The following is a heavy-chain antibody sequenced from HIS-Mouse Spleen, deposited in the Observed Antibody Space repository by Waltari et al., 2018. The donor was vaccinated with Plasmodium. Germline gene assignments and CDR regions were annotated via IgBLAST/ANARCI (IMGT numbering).Heavy chain of an antibody. CDR3: ARGMKSSSSAFDI. J-gene: IGHJ3*02. V-gene: IGHV3-53*01. CDR1: GFTVVSNN. Sequence: EVQLVESGGGLLQPGGSLRLSCAASGFTVVSNNLAGVGQAPGKGLEWVSVIYSGGSTYYADSVKGRFTISRDNSKNTLYLQMNSLRAEDTAVYYCARGMKSSSSAFDIWGQGTMVTVSS. D-gene: IGHD6-6*01. CDR2: IYSGGST.